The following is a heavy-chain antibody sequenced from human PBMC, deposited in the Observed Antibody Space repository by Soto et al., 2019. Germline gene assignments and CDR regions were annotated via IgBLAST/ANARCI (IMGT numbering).Heavy chain of an antibody. CDR1: GFTFSNAW. V-gene: IGHV3-15*01. J-gene: IGHJ4*02. D-gene: IGHD5-18*01. CDR3: TSSWIQLWYYFDY. Sequence: GGSLRLSCAASGFTFSNAWMSWVRQAPGKGLEWVGRIKSKTDGGTTDYAAPVKGRFTISRDDSKNTLYLQMNSLKTEDTAVYYCTSSWIQLWYYFDYWGQGTLVTVSS. CDR2: IKSKTDGGTT.